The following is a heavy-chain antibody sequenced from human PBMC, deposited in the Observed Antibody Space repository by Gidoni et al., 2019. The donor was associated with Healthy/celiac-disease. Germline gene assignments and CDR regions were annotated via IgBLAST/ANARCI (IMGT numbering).Heavy chain of an antibody. V-gene: IGHV3-73*02. J-gene: IGHJ4*02. Sequence: EVQLVESGGGFVQPGGSLKLSCAASGFTFSGSAMHWVRQASGKGLEWVGRIRSKANSYATAYAASVKGRFTISRDDSKNTAYLQMNSLKTEDTAVYYCTSVIAAQSKSEFDYWGQGTLVTVSS. CDR3: TSVIAAQSKSEFDY. CDR1: GFTFSGSA. CDR2: IRSKANSYAT. D-gene: IGHD6-6*01.